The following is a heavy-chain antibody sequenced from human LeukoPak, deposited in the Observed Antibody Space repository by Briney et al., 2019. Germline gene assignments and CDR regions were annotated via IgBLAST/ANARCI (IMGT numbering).Heavy chain of an antibody. D-gene: IGHD1-26*01. CDR3: ACQIEVGATHRGFYYYMDV. CDR1: GYTFTSYG. CDR2: ISVYNGNT. Sequence: ASVKVSCKASGYTFTSYGITWVRQAPGQGLEWVGWISVYNGNTNYAQKLQGRVTMTTDTSTSTAYMELRSLRSDDTAVYYCACQIEVGATHRGFYYYMDVWGKGTTVTVSS. V-gene: IGHV1-18*01. J-gene: IGHJ6*03.